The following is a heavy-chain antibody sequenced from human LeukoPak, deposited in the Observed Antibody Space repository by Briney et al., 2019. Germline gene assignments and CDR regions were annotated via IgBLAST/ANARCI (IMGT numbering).Heavy chain of an antibody. Sequence: GGSLRLSCAASAFTFGSYWMHWVRQAPGKGLVWVSRINSDGSSTNYADSVKGRFTISRDNAKNTLYLQMNSLRAEDTAVYYCARGGGLSYYYDTSGYYYDEGAVDYWGQGTLVTVSS. D-gene: IGHD3-22*01. CDR1: AFTFGSYW. CDR3: ARGGGLSYYYDTSGYYYDEGAVDY. V-gene: IGHV3-74*01. CDR2: INSDGSST. J-gene: IGHJ4*02.